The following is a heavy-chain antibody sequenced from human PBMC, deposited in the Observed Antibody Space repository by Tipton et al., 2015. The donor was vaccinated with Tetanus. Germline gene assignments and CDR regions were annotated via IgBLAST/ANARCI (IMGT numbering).Heavy chain of an antibody. V-gene: IGHV1-69*01. CDR2: IIPIFGST. CDR3: ASGSSIRHGLDV. J-gene: IGHJ6*02. Sequence: VQLVQSGAEIKKPGSSVKVSCKPSGDIFTNYAITWVRQAPGQGFEWMGGIIPIFGSTKYAQKFQGRVTITADQSTNTVYMDVSTLQSEDTAVYYCASGSSIRHGLDVWGHGTSVTVSS. CDR1: GDIFTNYA. D-gene: IGHD2-2*01.